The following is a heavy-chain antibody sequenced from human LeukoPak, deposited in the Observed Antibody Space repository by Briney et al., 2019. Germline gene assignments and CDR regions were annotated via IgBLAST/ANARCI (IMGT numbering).Heavy chain of an antibody. CDR1: GGSISSDY. V-gene: IGHV4-59*01. D-gene: IGHD3-22*01. CDR3: ARRRDYYDSRGYYAFDI. CDR2: IYYSGST. J-gene: IGHJ3*02. Sequence: SVTLSLTCNVSGGSISSDYWTWIRQPPGKGLEWIGNIYYSGSTNYNPSLKSRVTISVDTSKNQFSLKLNSVTAADTAVYYCARRRDYYDSRGYYAFDIWGHGTMVTVSS.